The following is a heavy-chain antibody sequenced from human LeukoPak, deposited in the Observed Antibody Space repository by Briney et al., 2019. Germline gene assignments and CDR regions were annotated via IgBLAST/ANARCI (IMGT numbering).Heavy chain of an antibody. CDR1: GYTFTNYV. V-gene: IGHV1-3*01. D-gene: IGHD2-21*01. CDR2: IKAGNGDT. CDR3: ARDDCGATCYPGGY. J-gene: IGHJ4*02. Sequence: ASVKVSCKASGYTFTNYVVHWVRQAPGQRPEWMGCIKAGNGDTKYSPNFQGRVTITRHTSASTAYVELSRLTSEDTALYYCARDDCGATCYPGGYWGQGTLVTVSS.